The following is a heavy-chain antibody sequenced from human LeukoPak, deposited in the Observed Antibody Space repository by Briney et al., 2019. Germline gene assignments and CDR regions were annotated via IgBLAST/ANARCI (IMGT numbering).Heavy chain of an antibody. Sequence: PGGSLRLSCAASGFTFSSHSMNWVRQAPGKGLEWVSYISSSSNTIYYADSVKGRFTISRDSAKNSLYLQMNSLTAEDTAVYYCVRGRMTAAALWGQGTMVTVSS. J-gene: IGHJ3*01. CDR2: ISSSSNTI. CDR1: GFTFSSHS. D-gene: IGHD6-13*01. CDR3: VRGRMTAAAL. V-gene: IGHV3-48*01.